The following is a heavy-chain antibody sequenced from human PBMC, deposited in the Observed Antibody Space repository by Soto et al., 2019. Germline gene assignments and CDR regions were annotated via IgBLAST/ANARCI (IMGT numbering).Heavy chain of an antibody. CDR2: VKSNTDGGAT. V-gene: IGHV3-15*01. J-gene: IGHJ4*02. Sequence: EGPLVESGGGLVKPGGSLRLSCAASGFTFHNAWMSWVRQAPGKGLEWLGRVKSNTDGGATDYAAPVKDRFTISRDDSRTTLYLEMNSLKSEDTAVYYCTTGLATAVYYFDYWGQGTLVTVSS. CDR1: GFTFHNAW. CDR3: TTGLATAVYYFDY. D-gene: IGHD6-13*01.